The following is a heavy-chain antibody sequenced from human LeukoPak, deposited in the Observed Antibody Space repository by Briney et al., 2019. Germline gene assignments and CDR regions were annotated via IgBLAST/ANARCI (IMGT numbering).Heavy chain of an antibody. CDR3: AKDLGGGRYGLDY. J-gene: IGHJ4*02. CDR1: GFTFSSYG. CDR2: ISGSGGST. Sequence: GGSLRLSCAASGFTFSSYGMSWVRQAPGKGLEWVSAISGSGGSTYYADSVKGRFTISRGNSKNTLYLQMNSLRAEDTAVYYCAKDLGGGRYGLDYWGQGTLVTVSS. D-gene: IGHD2-15*01. V-gene: IGHV3-23*01.